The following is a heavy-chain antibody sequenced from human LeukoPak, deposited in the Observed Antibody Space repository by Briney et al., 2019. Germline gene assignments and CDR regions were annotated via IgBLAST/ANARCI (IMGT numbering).Heavy chain of an antibody. CDR3: AKARYSSGLDY. Sequence: GGLRLSCAASGFTFSTYRMAWVRQAPGKGLEWVATITEDGSGKYHVDSVRGRFTVSRDNTNKLLFLQMNSLRAEDTAVYHCAKARYSSGLDYWGQGTLVSVSS. J-gene: IGHJ4*02. CDR2: ITEDGSGK. CDR1: GFTFSTYR. V-gene: IGHV3-7*01. D-gene: IGHD6-19*01.